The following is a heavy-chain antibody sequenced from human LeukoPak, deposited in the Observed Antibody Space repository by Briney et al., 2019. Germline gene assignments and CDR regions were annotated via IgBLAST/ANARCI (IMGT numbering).Heavy chain of an antibody. D-gene: IGHD3-10*01. J-gene: IGHJ4*02. CDR1: GYTFTSYD. CDR2: MNPNSGDT. Sequence: ASVKVSCKASGYTFTSYDINWVRQATGQGLEWMGWMNPNSGDTGYAQKFQGRVTMTRNTSISTAYMELSSLRSGDTAVYYCARAYYYGSGSYRFAYWGQGTLVTVSS. V-gene: IGHV1-8*01. CDR3: ARAYYYGSGSYRFAY.